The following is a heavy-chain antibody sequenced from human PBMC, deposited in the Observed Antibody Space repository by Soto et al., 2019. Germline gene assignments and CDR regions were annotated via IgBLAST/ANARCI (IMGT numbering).Heavy chain of an antibody. CDR3: AKNWDTTSRSSSH. CDR2: ISGTGGST. V-gene: IGHV3-23*01. CDR1: GFTFSTYA. J-gene: IGHJ4*02. D-gene: IGHD6-6*01. Sequence: EVQLLESGGGLVQPGGSLRLSCAASGFTFSTYAMSWVRQAPGKGMEWVSAISGTGGSTYYADSVKGRFTISRDNSKNTLYLHMNSLRAEDTAVYDCAKNWDTTSRSSSHWGQGTLVTVSS.